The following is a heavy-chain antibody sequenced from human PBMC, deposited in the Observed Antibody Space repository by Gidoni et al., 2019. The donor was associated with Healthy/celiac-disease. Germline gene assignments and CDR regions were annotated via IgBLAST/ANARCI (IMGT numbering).Heavy chain of an antibody. V-gene: IGHV5-51*03. CDR3: ARRPGYCSGGSCYYYYGMDV. Sequence: EVQLVQSGAEVKKPGESLKISCKGSGYSFTSYWIGRVRQMPGKGLEWMGIIYPGDSDTRYSPSFQGQVTISADKSISTAYLQWSSLKASDTAMYYCARRPGYCSGGSCYYYYGMDVWGQGTTVTVSS. J-gene: IGHJ6*02. CDR1: GYSFTSYW. D-gene: IGHD2-15*01. CDR2: IYPGDSDT.